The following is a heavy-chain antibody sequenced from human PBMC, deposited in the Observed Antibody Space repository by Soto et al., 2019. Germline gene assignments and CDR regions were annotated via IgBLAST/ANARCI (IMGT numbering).Heavy chain of an antibody. J-gene: IGHJ4*02. D-gene: IGHD5-18*01. CDR3: ASGSRDTALDLPRFDF. Sequence: QVQLQESGPGLVKPSQTLSLTCTVSGDSFNTAGYYWSWIRQHPERGLEWIGYIYSSGTTYYSPYVKSRIAISMDTSKNQFSLELTSVTAAGVAVYFCASGSRDTALDLPRFDFWGQGTLVTVSS. V-gene: IGHV4-31*03. CDR2: IYSSGTT. CDR1: GDSFNTAGYY.